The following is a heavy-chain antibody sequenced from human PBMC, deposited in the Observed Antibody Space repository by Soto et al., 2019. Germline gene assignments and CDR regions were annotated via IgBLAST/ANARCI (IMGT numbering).Heavy chain of an antibody. CDR1: GYTFTVYC. CDR3: ARDLAKGGGSAGFDY. V-gene: IGHV1-2*02. J-gene: IGHJ4*02. D-gene: IGHD1-26*01. Sequence: ASVKVSCKASGYTFTVYCMHWVRQAPGRGLEWMGWINPKSGGTMYPQKFQGRVTMTWDTSISTAYMALTRLRSDDTAVYYCARDLAKGGGSAGFDYWGQGTLVTVSS. CDR2: INPKSGGT.